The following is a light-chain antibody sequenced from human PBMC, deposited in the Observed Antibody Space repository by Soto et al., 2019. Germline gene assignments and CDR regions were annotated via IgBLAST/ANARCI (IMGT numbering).Light chain of an antibody. CDR2: NVS. J-gene: IGKJ2*01. Sequence: EIAMTQSPATLSVSPGQRATLSCRASQTVNSNLAWYQQKPGHAPSLLMYNVSTRATGFPARFSGSGSGTEFTLTIRSLQSEDSAIYYCQQYNTLNTFGQGTKLEIK. CDR3: QQYNTLNT. CDR1: QTVNSN. V-gene: IGKV3-15*01.